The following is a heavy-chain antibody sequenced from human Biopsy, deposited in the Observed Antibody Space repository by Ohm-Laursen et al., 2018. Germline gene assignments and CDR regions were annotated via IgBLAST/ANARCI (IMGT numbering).Heavy chain of an antibody. D-gene: IGHD5-24*01. CDR2: IYFTGRT. CDR1: GGPIDSYY. J-gene: IGHJ2*01. V-gene: IGHV4-59*12. CDR3: ASAGYNPDWNFDL. Sequence: SQTLSLTCTVSGGPIDSYYWSWIRQPPGKALEWIGYIYFTGRTSYNPTLKSRVTMSVNTSKKHFPLRLSSVTAADTAVYYCASAGYNPDWNFDLWGRGTRVTVSS.